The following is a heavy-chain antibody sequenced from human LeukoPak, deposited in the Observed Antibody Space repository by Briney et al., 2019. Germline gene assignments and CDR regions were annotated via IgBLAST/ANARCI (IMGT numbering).Heavy chain of an antibody. Sequence: SETLSLTCTVSGGSISSYYWSWIRQPPGKGLEWIRYIYYSGSSNYNPSLKSRVTISVDRSKNQYSLKLSSVTAADTAVYYCARGVEDSSGYYSYSDCWGQGTLVTVSS. D-gene: IGHD3-22*01. CDR3: ARGVEDSSGYYSYSDC. CDR2: IYYSGSS. J-gene: IGHJ4*02. V-gene: IGHV4-59*01. CDR1: GGSISSYY.